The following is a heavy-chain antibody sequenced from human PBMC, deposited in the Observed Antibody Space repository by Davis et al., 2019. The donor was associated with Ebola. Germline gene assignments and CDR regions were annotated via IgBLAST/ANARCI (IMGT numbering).Heavy chain of an antibody. CDR1: GGSISSGGYY. CDR3: ARGAVTTLLN. CDR2: ITSSGSTI. J-gene: IGHJ4*02. V-gene: IGHV3-11*04. Sequence: LSLTCTVSGGSISSGGYYWSWIRQAPGKGLEWVSYITSSGSTIYYADSVKGRFTISRDNAKNTLYLQMNSLRAEDTAVYYCARGAVTTLLNWGQGTLVTVSS. D-gene: IGHD4-17*01.